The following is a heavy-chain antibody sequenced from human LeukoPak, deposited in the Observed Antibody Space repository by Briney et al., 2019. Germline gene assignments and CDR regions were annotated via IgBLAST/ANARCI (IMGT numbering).Heavy chain of an antibody. CDR1: GYSISSGYY. CDR3: AREDRREVVANWFDP. Sequence: PSETLSLTCAVSGYSISSGYYWGWIRQPPGKGLEWIGSIYHSGSTYYNPSLKSRVTISVDTSKNQFSLKLSSVTAADTAVYYCAREDRREVVANWFDPWGQGTLVTVSS. V-gene: IGHV4-38-2*02. CDR2: IYHSGST. D-gene: IGHD2-15*01. J-gene: IGHJ5*02.